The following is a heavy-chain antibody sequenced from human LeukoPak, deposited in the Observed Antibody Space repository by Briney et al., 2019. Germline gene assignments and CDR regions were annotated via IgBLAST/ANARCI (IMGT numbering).Heavy chain of an antibody. V-gene: IGHV1-46*01. CDR3: ASSGTYYDFWSGYYQFDY. Sequence: ASVKVSCKASGYTFTSYYMHWVRQAPGQGLEWMGIINPSGGSTSYAQKFQGRVTMTRDTSTSTVYMELSSLRSEDTAVYYCASSGTYYDFWSGYYQFDYWGQGTLVTVSS. CDR1: GYTFTSYY. D-gene: IGHD3-3*01. CDR2: INPSGGST. J-gene: IGHJ4*02.